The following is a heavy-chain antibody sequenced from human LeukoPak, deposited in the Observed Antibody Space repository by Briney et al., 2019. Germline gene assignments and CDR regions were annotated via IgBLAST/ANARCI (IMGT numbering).Heavy chain of an antibody. CDR2: IKQDGRET. CDR1: GYPFVNNW. V-gene: IGHV3-7*04. J-gene: IGHJ6*02. CDR3: ARARYCANSACHIGGGLDV. D-gene: IGHD2-8*01. Sequence: PGGSLRLSCAASGYPFVNNWMTWVRQAPGKGLEWVATIKQDGRETYYVDSVKGRFSISRDNARDSMYLQMNILRAEDAAVYYCARARYCANSACHIGGGLDVWGPGTTVTVSS.